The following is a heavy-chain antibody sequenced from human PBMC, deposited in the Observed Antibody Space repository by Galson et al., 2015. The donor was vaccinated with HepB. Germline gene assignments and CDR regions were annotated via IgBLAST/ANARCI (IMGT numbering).Heavy chain of an antibody. D-gene: IGHD3-9*01. CDR1: GFTFDDYA. CDR3: AKDGPSTYYDILTGYDAFDI. CDR2: ISWNSGSI. V-gene: IGHV3-9*01. J-gene: IGHJ3*02. Sequence: SLRLSCAASGFTFDDYAMHWVRQAPGKGLEWVSGISWNSGSIGYADSVKGRFTISRDNAKNSLYLQMNSLRAEDTALYYCAKDGPSTYYDILTGYDAFDIWGQGTMVTVSS.